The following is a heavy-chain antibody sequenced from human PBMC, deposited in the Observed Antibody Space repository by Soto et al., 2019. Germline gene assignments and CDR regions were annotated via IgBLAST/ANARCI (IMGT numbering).Heavy chain of an antibody. CDR2: ISAYNGNT. J-gene: IGHJ6*03. CDR3: AKSGEYSSSYYYYYDMDV. D-gene: IGHD6-6*01. Sequence: QVQLVQSGAEVKKPGASVKVSCKASGYTFTSYGISWVRQAPGQGLEWMGWISAYNGNTNYAQKLQGMVTMTTDTSTSTAYMELRSLRSDDTAVYYCAKSGEYSSSYYYYYDMDVWGKGTTVTVSS. CDR1: GYTFTSYG. V-gene: IGHV1-18*01.